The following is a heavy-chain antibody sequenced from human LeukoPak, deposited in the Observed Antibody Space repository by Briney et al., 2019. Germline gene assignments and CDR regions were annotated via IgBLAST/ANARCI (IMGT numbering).Heavy chain of an antibody. V-gene: IGHV4-59*08. Sequence: PSETLSLTCTASGCSISSYYWNWIRQPPGKGLEWIGYIYYPGRTPSTPSLKSRATISVDTSKNQFSLKLSSVTAADTAVYYCARRPGVVDAFDIWGQGTMVTVSS. CDR3: ARRPGVVDAFDI. CDR1: GCSISSYY. CDR2: IYYPGRT. J-gene: IGHJ3*02. D-gene: IGHD2-15*01.